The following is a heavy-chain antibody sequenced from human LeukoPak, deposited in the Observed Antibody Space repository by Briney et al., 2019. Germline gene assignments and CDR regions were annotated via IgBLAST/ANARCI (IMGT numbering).Heavy chain of an antibody. Sequence: GGSLRLSCVASGFSVSSYEMNWVRQAPGKGLEWISFISSSGTSVEYADSVKGRFSISRDNAENSVYLQMNSLRAEDAAIYYCARSFCSGGYCYHFSPYWGQGTLVSVSS. CDR3: ARSFCSGGYCYHFSPY. CDR1: GFSVSSYE. CDR2: ISSSGTSV. J-gene: IGHJ4*02. V-gene: IGHV3-48*03. D-gene: IGHD2-15*01.